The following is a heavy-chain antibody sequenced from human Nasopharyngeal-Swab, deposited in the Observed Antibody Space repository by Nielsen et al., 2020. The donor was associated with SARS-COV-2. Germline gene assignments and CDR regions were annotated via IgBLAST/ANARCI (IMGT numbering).Heavy chain of an antibody. D-gene: IGHD3-22*01. CDR1: GFTFSSYW. J-gene: IGHJ4*02. V-gene: IGHV3-7*03. Sequence: GESLKISCAASGFTFSSYWMSWVRQAPGKGLEWGANIKQDGSEKYYVDSVKGRFTISRDNAKNSLYLQMNRLRAEDTAVYSCARAPKRGSSGYQVVYWGQGTLVTVSS. CDR3: ARAPKRGSSGYQVVY. CDR2: IKQDGSEK.